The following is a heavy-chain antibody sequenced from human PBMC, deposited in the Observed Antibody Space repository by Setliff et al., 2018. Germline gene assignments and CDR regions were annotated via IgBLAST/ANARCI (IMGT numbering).Heavy chain of an antibody. CDR1: GLTVSNDF. CDR3: ARDRGGTNPWFDF. J-gene: IGHJ5*01. CDR2: IYNIGET. D-gene: IGHD3-10*01. Sequence: PGGSLRLSCVVSGLTVSNDFMGWVRQAPGKGLEWVSVIYNIGETRYADSVKGRFTISRDKSKNTLYLHLSSLRVEDTATYYCARDRGGTNPWFDFWGQGTQVTGSS. V-gene: IGHV3-53*01.